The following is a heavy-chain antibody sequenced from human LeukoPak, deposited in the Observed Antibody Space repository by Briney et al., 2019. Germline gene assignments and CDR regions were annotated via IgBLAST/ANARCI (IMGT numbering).Heavy chain of an antibody. CDR1: GGSISSGDYY. CDR2: IYYSGST. D-gene: IGHD3-10*01. Sequence: PSETLSLTCTVSGGSISSGDYYWSWIRQPPGKGLEWIGYIYYSGSTYYNPSLKSRVTISVDTSKNQFSLKLNSVTAADTAVYYCASLYGSGSSKIDYWGQGTLVTVSS. CDR3: ASLYGSGSSKIDY. J-gene: IGHJ4*02. V-gene: IGHV4-30-4*01.